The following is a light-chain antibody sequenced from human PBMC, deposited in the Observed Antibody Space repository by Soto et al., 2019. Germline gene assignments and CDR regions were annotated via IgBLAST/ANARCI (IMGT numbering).Light chain of an antibody. Sequence: QSVLTQPRSVPGSPAQSVTISCTGTSSDIGGYYYVSWYQQHPGKAPKLMIYDVTKRPSGVPDRFSASKSGITASLTISGLQAEDEADHYCFSYEGTYTSYVFGTGTKVTVL. CDR3: FSYEGTYTSYV. CDR2: DVT. J-gene: IGLJ1*01. CDR1: SSDIGGYYY. V-gene: IGLV2-11*01.